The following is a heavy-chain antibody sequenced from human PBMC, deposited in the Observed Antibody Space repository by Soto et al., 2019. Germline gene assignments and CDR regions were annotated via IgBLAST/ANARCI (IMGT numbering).Heavy chain of an antibody. CDR2: INDDGIST. D-gene: IGHD1-1*01. V-gene: IGHV3-74*01. CDR1: GFTFSMYW. CDR3: TRGPRSTSTGTGAF. J-gene: IGHJ4*02. Sequence: PGGSLRFSCAASGFTFSMYWMHWVRQVPGKGPEWVSRINDDGISTNYADSVKGRFTISRDNAKNTLYLQMNALRVEDTAVYYCTRGPRSTSTGTGAFWGQGTLVTASS.